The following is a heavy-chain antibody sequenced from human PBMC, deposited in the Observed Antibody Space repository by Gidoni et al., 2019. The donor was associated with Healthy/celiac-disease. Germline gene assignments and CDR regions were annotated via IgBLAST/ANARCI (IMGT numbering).Heavy chain of an antibody. Sequence: QVQLQQWGAGLLKPSETLSLTCAVYGGSFSGYYWSWIRQPPGKGLEWIGEINHSGSTNYNPSLKSRVTISVDTSKNQFSLKLSSVTAADTAVYYCARGWEAVGSNWFDPWGQGTLVTVSS. CDR3: ARGWEAVGSNWFDP. D-gene: IGHD6-19*01. V-gene: IGHV4-34*01. CDR1: GGSFSGYY. J-gene: IGHJ5*02. CDR2: INHSGST.